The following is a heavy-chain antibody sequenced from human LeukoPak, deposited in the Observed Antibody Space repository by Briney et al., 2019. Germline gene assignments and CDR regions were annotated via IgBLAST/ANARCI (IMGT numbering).Heavy chain of an antibody. CDR1: GGSISSYY. D-gene: IGHD6-19*01. J-gene: IGHJ4*02. CDR3: ARDAAVAGNPLVY. CDR2: FYYSGST. Sequence: PSETLSLTCTVSGGSISSYYGSWIRRPPGKGQEGIGYFYYSGSTNYHPSRKSRVTISVDTSKNQFSLKLSSVTAADTAVYYCARDAAVAGNPLVYWGQGTLVTVSS. V-gene: IGHV4-59*01.